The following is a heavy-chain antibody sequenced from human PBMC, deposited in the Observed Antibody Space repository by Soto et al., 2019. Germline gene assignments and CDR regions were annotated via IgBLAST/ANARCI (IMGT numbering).Heavy chain of an antibody. CDR3: ARDGYYDSGSYGMDV. Sequence: QVQLVQSGAEVKKPGASVKVSCKTSGYTFNNYGISWVRQAPGQGLEWMGWISDYNGNTNYPQKFQGRVTMTTDTSMXTVYMVLTSLRSDDTAVYYCARDGYYDSGSYGMDVWGRGTTVTVSS. J-gene: IGHJ6*02. CDR2: ISDYNGNT. CDR1: GYTFNNYG. D-gene: IGHD3-10*01. V-gene: IGHV1-18*01.